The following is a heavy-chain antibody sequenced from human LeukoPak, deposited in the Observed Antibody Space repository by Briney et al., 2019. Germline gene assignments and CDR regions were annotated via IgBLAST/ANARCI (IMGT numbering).Heavy chain of an antibody. CDR3: AKLIDVDNVRDY. CDR1: GFTFSSYA. Sequence: PGGSLRLSCAASGFTFSSYAMHWVRQAPGKGLEWVSTFSGSGSNTYYADSVKGRFTISRDNSKNTLYLQMNSLRADDTAIYYCAKLIDVDNVRDYWGQGTLVTVSS. V-gene: IGHV3-23*01. D-gene: IGHD2-2*03. J-gene: IGHJ4*02. CDR2: FSGSGSNT.